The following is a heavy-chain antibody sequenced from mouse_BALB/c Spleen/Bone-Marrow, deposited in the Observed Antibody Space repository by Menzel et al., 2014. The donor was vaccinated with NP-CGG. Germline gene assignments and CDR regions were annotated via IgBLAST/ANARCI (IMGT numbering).Heavy chain of an antibody. D-gene: IGHD1-1*01. CDR1: GFTFSDYG. J-gene: IGHJ1*01. Sequence: DVKLEESGGGLVQPGGSRKLSCEASGFTFSDYGMAWVRQAPGKGLEWVGFISTLAYSIYYADTVTGRFTISRENAKNTLYLEMSSLRSEDTAMYYCARDYYGSSYWYFDVWGAGTTVTVSS. V-gene: IGHV5-15*02. CDR2: ISTLAYSI. CDR3: ARDYYGSSYWYFDV.